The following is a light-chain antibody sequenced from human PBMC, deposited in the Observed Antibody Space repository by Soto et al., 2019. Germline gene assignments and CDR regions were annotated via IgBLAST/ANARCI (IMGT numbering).Light chain of an antibody. CDR1: SSDVGSYNL. CDR2: EGT. J-gene: IGLJ1*01. CDR3: YSYAGENLYV. Sequence: QSVLTQPASVSASPGQSITIPCTGTSSDVGSYNLVSWFQQHPGKVPKLLIYEGTKRPSGLSDRFSGSKSGNTASLTISVLQAEDEADYYCYSYAGENLYVFGTGTKVTVL. V-gene: IGLV2-23*01.